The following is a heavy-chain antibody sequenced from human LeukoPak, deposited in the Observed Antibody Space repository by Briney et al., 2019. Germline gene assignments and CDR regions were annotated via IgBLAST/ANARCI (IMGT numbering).Heavy chain of an antibody. CDR1: GFTFSSHG. CDR2: ISGSGVIT. D-gene: IGHD5-12*01. V-gene: IGHV3-23*01. Sequence: GGSLRLSCAASGFTFSSHGMNWVRQAPGKGLEWVSGISGSGVITYYADSVKDRFTISRDNSKNTLDLQMNSLRAEDTAVYYCAKDDAWVRYQDWGQGTLVTVSS. CDR3: AKDDAWVRYQD. J-gene: IGHJ4*02.